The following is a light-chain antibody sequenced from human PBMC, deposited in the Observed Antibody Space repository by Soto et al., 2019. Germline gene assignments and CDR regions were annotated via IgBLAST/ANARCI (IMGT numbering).Light chain of an antibody. CDR2: WAS. CDR1: QSVLSSSDNKNY. V-gene: IGKV4-1*01. Sequence: IVMTQFPDSLAVSLGERATINCKSSQSVLSSSDNKNYLSWIQQKPGQSPKLLISWASTRESGVPDRFSGSGSGTDFTLTISSLQAEDVAIYYCQHYYSAPLSFGGGTKVEIK. J-gene: IGKJ4*01. CDR3: QHYYSAPLS.